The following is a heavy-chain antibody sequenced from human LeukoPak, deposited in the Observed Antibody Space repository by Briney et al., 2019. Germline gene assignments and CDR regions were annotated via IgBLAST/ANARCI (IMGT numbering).Heavy chain of an antibody. V-gene: IGHV3-15*01. J-gene: IGHJ4*02. D-gene: IGHD6-6*01. CDR1: GFTFSNAW. Sequence: GGSLRLSCAASGFTFSNAWMSWVRQAPGKGLEWVGRIKSKTDGGTTDYAAPVKGRFTISRDDSKNTLYLQMNSLRPEDTAVYYCAKDQDLVLDYWGQGTLVTVTS. CDR2: IKSKTDGGTT. CDR3: AKDQDLVLDY.